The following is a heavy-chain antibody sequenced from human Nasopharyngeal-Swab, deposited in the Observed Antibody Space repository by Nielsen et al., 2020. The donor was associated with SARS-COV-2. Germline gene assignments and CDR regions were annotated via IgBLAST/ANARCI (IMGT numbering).Heavy chain of an antibody. V-gene: IGHV3-23*01. D-gene: IGHD4-17*01. CDR1: GFTFSSYA. Sequence: LSLTGAASGFTFSSYAMSWVRQAPGKGLEWVSAISGSGGSTYYADSVKGRFTISRDNSKNTLYLQMNSLRAEDTAVYYCAKYYGDYPYYYYYMDVWGKGTTVTVSS. CDR3: AKYYGDYPYYYYYMDV. J-gene: IGHJ6*03. CDR2: ISGSGGST.